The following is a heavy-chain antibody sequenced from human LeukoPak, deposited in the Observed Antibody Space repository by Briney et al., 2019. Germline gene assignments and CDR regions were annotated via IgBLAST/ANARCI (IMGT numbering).Heavy chain of an antibody. V-gene: IGHV3-33*01. CDR3: ATGGMATPGRTSFIDY. CDR1: GLKLSNYG. CDR2: VWYDVSHE. D-gene: IGHD5-24*01. Sequence: PGRSLRLSCAASGLKLSNYGMHWVRQAPGKGLEWVAVVWYDVSHENYGDSVKGRFSISRDNPKNTVYLQMNSLRVEETAVYYCATGGMATPGRTSFIDYWGQGTLVTVSS. J-gene: IGHJ4*02.